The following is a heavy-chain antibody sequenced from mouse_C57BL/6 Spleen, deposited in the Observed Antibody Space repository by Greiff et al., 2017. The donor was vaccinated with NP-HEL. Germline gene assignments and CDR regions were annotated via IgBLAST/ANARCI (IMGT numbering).Heavy chain of an antibody. D-gene: IGHD2-4*01. Sequence: EVQVVESGGGLVKPGGSLKLSCAASGFTFSDYGMHWVRQAPEKGLEWVAYISSGSSTIYYADTVKGRFTISRDNAKNTLFLQMTSLRSEDTAMYYCARPGYYDYDSWFAYWGQGTLVTVSA. CDR1: GFTFSDYG. CDR3: ARPGYYDYDSWFAY. V-gene: IGHV5-17*01. J-gene: IGHJ3*01. CDR2: ISSGSSTI.